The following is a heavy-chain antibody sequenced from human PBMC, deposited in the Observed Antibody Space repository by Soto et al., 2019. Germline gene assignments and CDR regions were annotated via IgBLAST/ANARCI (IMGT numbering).Heavy chain of an antibody. CDR3: AKDRGRIPLGELVYFDY. CDR1: GFTFSSYA. J-gene: IGHJ4*02. Sequence: GESLKISCAASGFTFSSYAMSWVRQAPGKGLEWVSAISGSGGSTYYADSVKGRFTISRDNSKNTLYLQMNSLRAEDTAVYYCAKDRGRIPLGELVYFDYWGQGTLVTVSS. V-gene: IGHV3-23*01. CDR2: ISGSGGST. D-gene: IGHD3-16*01.